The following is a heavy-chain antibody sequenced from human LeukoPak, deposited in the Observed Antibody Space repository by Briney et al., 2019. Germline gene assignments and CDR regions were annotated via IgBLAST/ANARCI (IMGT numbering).Heavy chain of an antibody. J-gene: IGHJ4*02. V-gene: IGHV3-21*01. CDR1: GFTFNTYG. CDR3: ARDGGPEYSSSWYLY. CDR2: ISGSGDYT. Sequence: GGSLRLSCAASGFTFNTYGMTWVRQAPGKGLEWVSVISGSGDYTYYADSVKGRFTISRDNAKNSLYLQMNSLRAEDTAVYYCARDGGPEYSSSWYLYWGQGTLVTVSS. D-gene: IGHD6-13*01.